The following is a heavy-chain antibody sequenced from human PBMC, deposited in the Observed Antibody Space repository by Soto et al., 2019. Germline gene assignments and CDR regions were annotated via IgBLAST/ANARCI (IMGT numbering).Heavy chain of an antibody. D-gene: IGHD6-13*01. V-gene: IGHV1-18*01. CDR2: ISAYNGNT. CDR1: GYTFTSYG. J-gene: IGHJ6*03. CDR3: ARAYSSSWYTRIYYYYYYMDV. Sequence: GASVKVSCKASGYTFTSYGISWVRQAPGQGLEWMGWISAYNGNTNYAQKLQGRVTMTTDTSTSTAYMELRSLRSDDTAVYYCARAYSSSWYTRIYYYYYYMDVWGKGTTVTVSS.